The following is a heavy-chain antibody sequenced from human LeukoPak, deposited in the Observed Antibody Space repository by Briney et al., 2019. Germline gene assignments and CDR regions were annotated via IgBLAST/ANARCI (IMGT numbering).Heavy chain of an antibody. V-gene: IGHV3-48*04. J-gene: IGHJ1*01. D-gene: IGHD3-10*01. Sequence: GGSLRLSCAASGFTFSIYRMNWVRQAPGKGLEWVSCISSSSSTIYYADSVKGRFTISRDNAKNSLYLQMNSLRAEDTAVYYCASVSGSYLDFQHWGQGTLVTVSS. CDR3: ASVSGSYLDFQH. CDR1: GFTFSIYR. CDR2: ISSSSSTI.